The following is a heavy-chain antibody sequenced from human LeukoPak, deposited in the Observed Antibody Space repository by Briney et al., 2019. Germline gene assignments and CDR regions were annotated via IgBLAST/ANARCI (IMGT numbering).Heavy chain of an antibody. CDR1: GGSISSSSYY. J-gene: IGHJ4*02. CDR2: IYYTGST. CDR3: SRRAPMATYY. Sequence: SETLSLTCTVSGGSISSSSYYWGWIRQPPGKGLEWIGGIYYTGSTYYNPSLKSRVTISVDTSKNQFSLKLSSVTAADTAVYYCSRRAPMATYYWGQGTLVTVSS. V-gene: IGHV4-39*01. D-gene: IGHD3-10*01.